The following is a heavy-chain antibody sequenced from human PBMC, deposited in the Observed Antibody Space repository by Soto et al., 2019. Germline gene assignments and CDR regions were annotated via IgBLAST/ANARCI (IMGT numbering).Heavy chain of an antibody. CDR3: GIEEDGDPYNWFDP. Sequence: QVQLVQSGAEVKKPGASVKVSCKASGYTFTSYGISWVRQAPGQGLVWRGWISAYNGNTNYAHKLQGRVTMTTNTSMSTAYMELRSLRADDTSVYYCGIEEDGDPYNWFDPWGQGTLVTFSS. D-gene: IGHD4-17*01. CDR1: GYTFTSYG. J-gene: IGHJ5*02. V-gene: IGHV1-18*01. CDR2: ISAYNGNT.